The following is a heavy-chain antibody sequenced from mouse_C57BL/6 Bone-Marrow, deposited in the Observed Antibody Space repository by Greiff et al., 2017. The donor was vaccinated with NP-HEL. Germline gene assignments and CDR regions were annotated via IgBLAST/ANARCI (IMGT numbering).Heavy chain of an antibody. CDR3: AREENYYGSSYLFAY. J-gene: IGHJ3*01. V-gene: IGHV1-50*01. Sequence: QVQLQQPGAELVKPGASVKLSCKASGYTFTSYWMQWVKQRPGQGLEWIGEIDPSDSYTNYNQKFKGKATLTVDTSSSTAYMQLSSLTSEDSAVYYCAREENYYGSSYLFAYWGQGTQVTVSA. CDR2: IDPSDSYT. D-gene: IGHD1-1*01. CDR1: GYTFTSYW.